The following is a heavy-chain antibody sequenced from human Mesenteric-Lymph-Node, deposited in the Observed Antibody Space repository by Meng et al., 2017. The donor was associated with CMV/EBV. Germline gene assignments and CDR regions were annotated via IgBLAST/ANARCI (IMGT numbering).Heavy chain of an antibody. D-gene: IGHD3-3*01. J-gene: IGHJ6*02. Sequence: GGSLRLSCAASGFTFSSYGMHWVRQAPGKGLEWVAFIRYDGSNKYYADSVKGRFTISRDNSKNTLYLQMNSLRAEDTAVYYCAKTLGGVDFWSYYYYGMDVWGQGTTVTVSS. V-gene: IGHV3-30*02. CDR1: GFTFSSYG. CDR2: IRYDGSNK. CDR3: AKTLGGVDFWSYYYYGMDV.